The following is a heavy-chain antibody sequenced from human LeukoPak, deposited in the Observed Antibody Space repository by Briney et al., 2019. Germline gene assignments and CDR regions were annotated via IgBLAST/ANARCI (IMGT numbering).Heavy chain of an antibody. Sequence: ASVKVSCKASGGTFSSYAISWVRQAPGQGLEWMGGIIPIFGTANYAQKFQGRVTITADESTSTPYMELSSLRSEDTAVYYCARVEDGYNLGAFDIWGQGTMVTVSS. J-gene: IGHJ3*02. CDR1: GGTFSSYA. CDR3: ARVEDGYNLGAFDI. V-gene: IGHV1-69*01. D-gene: IGHD5-24*01. CDR2: IIPIFGTA.